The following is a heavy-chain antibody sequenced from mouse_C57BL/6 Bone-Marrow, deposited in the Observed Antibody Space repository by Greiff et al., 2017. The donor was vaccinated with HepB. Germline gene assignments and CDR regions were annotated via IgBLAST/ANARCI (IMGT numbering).Heavy chain of an antibody. D-gene: IGHD2-1*01. J-gene: IGHJ4*01. CDR2: IDPSDSYT. V-gene: IGHV1-69*01. Sequence: QVQLQQSGAELVMPGASVKLSCKASGYTFTSYWMHWVKQRPGQGLEWIGEIDPSDSYTNYNQKFKGKSTLTVDKSSSTAYMQLSSLTSEDSAVYYCARSSIYGNGDYWGQGTSVTVSS. CDR1: GYTFTSYW. CDR3: ARSSIYGNGDY.